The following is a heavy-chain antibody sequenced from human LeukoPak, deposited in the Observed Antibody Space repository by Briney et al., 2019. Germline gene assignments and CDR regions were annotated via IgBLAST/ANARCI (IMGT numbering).Heavy chain of an antibody. J-gene: IGHJ4*02. CDR3: ASDSYCGGDCYSANDY. CDR2: ISYDGSNK. V-gene: IGHV3-30-3*01. D-gene: IGHD2-21*02. Sequence: PGRSLRLSSAASGFTFSSYAMHWVHQAPGKGLEWVAVISYDGSNKYYADSVKGRFTISRDNSKNTLYLQMNSLRAEDTAVYYCASDSYCGGDCYSANDYWGQGTLVTVSS. CDR1: GFTFSSYA.